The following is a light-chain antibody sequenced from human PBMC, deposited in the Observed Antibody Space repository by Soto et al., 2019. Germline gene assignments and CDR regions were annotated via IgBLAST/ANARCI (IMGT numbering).Light chain of an antibody. Sequence: EIVLTQSPGTLSLSPGERATLSCRASQRVSSSLLAWYQQKPGQAPRPLISAASSRATGIPDRFSGSGSGTDFTLTISSLEPEDFAVYYYQTYGDSLFTFGPGTKV. CDR1: QRVSSSL. J-gene: IGKJ3*01. CDR2: AAS. CDR3: QTYGDSLFT. V-gene: IGKV3-20*01.